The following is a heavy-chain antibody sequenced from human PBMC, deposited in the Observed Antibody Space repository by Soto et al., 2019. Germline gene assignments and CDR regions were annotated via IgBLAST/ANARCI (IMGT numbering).Heavy chain of an antibody. J-gene: IGHJ4*02. CDR1: WDSVSSSTVA. Sequence: SQTLSLTCAISWDSVSSSTVACNWIRQSPSRGLEWLGRTYYRSKWHNQYALSVNSRITINPDTSRNQFSLQLNSVTPEDTSIYYCARGRLFTFDYWGQGTVVTVSS. CDR2: TYYRSKWHN. D-gene: IGHD5-12*01. CDR3: ARGRLFTFDY. V-gene: IGHV6-1*01.